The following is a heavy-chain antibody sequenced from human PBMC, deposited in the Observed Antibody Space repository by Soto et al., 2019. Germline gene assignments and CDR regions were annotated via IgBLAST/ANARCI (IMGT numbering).Heavy chain of an antibody. CDR2: ISSSGSTI. V-gene: IGHV3-48*03. J-gene: IGHJ4*01. CDR3: AIARVADSSLDH. CDR1: GFTFSSYE. D-gene: IGHD3-3*01. Sequence: GGSLRLSCAASGFTFSSYEMNWVRQAPGKGLEWVSYISSSGSTIYYADSVKGRFTISRDNAKNSLYLQMNSPRADDTAVYYCAIARVADSSLDHWGQGILVTVSS.